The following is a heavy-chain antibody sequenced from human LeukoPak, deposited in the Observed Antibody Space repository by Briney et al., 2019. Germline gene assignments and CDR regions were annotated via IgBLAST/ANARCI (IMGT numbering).Heavy chain of an antibody. CDR1: GYTFTGYY. V-gene: IGHV1-2*02. D-gene: IGHD6-19*01. J-gene: IGHJ4*02. CDR3: ARDSGGQWLVTVDDY. CDR2: INPNSGGT. Sequence: ASVKVSCKASGYTFTGYYMHWVRQAPGQGLEWMGWINPNSGGTNYAQKFQGRVTMTRDTSISTAYMELSRLRSDDTAVYYCARDSGGQWLVTVDDYWGQGTLVTVSS.